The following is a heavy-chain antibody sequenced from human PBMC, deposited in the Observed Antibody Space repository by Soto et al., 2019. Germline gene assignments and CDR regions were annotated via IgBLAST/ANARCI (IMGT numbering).Heavy chain of an antibody. V-gene: IGHV1-69*13. CDR3: AGDRDTMVRGVIIGDLYYYGMDV. J-gene: IGHJ6*02. D-gene: IGHD3-10*01. Sequence: ASVKVSYKASAGTFRSYAISWVRQAPGQGLEWMGGIIPIFGTANYAQKFQGRVTITADESTSTAYMELSSLRSEDTAVYYCAGDRDTMVRGVIIGDLYYYGMDVWGQGSTFTVSS. CDR1: AGTFRSYA. CDR2: IIPIFGTA.